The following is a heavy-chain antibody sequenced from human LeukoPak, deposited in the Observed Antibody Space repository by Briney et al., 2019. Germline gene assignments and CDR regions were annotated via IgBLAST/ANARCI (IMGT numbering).Heavy chain of an antibody. Sequence: ASVKVSCTASGYTFTSYDINWVRQAPGQGLEWMGWMNPNSGNTGYAQKFQGRVTMTRNTSISTAYMELSSLRSEDTAVYYCARPSGYCSSTSCPRFGYWGQGTLVTVSS. CDR2: MNPNSGNT. J-gene: IGHJ4*02. CDR1: GYTFTSYD. V-gene: IGHV1-8*01. CDR3: ARPSGYCSSTSCPRFGY. D-gene: IGHD2-2*01.